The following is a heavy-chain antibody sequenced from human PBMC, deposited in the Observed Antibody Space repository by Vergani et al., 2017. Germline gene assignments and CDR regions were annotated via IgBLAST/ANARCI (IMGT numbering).Heavy chain of an antibody. V-gene: IGHV1-18*01. CDR2: ISAYNGNT. CDR1: GYTFTSYG. J-gene: IGHJ4*02. CDR3: AXDINYYDSSAGGAN. D-gene: IGHD3-22*01. Sequence: QVQLVQSGAEVKKPGASVKVSCEASGYTFTSYGISWVRQAPGQGLEWMGWISAYNGNTNYAQKLQGRVTMTTDTSTSTAYMELRSLRSDDTAVYYCAXDINYYDSSAGGANWGQGTLVTVSS.